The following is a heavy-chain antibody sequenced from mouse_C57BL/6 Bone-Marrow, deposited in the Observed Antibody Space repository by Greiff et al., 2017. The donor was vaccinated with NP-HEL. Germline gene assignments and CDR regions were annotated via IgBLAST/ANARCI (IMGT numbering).Heavy chain of an antibody. Sequence: VQLKESGGGLVQPGGSMKLSCAASGFTFSDAWMDWVRQSPEKGLEWVAEIRNKANNHATYYAESVKGRFTISRDDSKSSVYLQMNSLRAEDTGIYYCTRDGYYPYWYFDVWGTGTTVTVSS. CDR1: GFTFSDAW. CDR2: IRNKANNHAT. V-gene: IGHV6-6*01. CDR3: TRDGYYPYWYFDV. J-gene: IGHJ1*03. D-gene: IGHD2-3*01.